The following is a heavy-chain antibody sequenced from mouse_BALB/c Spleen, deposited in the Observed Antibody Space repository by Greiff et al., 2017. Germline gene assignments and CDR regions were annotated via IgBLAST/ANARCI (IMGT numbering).Heavy chain of an antibody. CDR3: ARDYYYGSSYQAPFAY. V-gene: IGHV2-6-7*01. CDR2: IWGDGST. Sequence: VKLVESGPGLVAPSQSLSITCTVSGFSLTGYGVNWVRQPPGKGLEWLGMIWGDGSTDYNSALKSRLSISKDNSKSQVFLKMNSLQTDDTARYYCARDYYYGSSYQAPFAYWGQGTLVTVSA. CDR1: GFSLTGYG. D-gene: IGHD1-1*01. J-gene: IGHJ3*01.